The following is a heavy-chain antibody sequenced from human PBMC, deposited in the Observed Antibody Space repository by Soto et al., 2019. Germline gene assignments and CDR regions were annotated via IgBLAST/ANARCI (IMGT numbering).Heavy chain of an antibody. CDR2: ISGSGTNI. Sequence: QVQLVESGGGSVKTRGSLRLSCAGSGFTFSDYYMSWVRQAPGKGLEWISYISGSGTNIYYADSVKGRFTISRDNAKNSVYLQMDSVRAEDTATYFCAKMLSTGGYDPVFHWGQGTLVSVSS. J-gene: IGHJ4*02. D-gene: IGHD2-8*02. V-gene: IGHV3-11*01. CDR3: AKMLSTGGYDPVFH. CDR1: GFTFSDYY.